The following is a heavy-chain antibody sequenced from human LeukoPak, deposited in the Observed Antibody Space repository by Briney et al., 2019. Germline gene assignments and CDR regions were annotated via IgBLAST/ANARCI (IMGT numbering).Heavy chain of an antibody. D-gene: IGHD3-22*01. V-gene: IGHV6-1*01. Sequence: SQTLSLTCAISGDSVSSNSAAWNWIRQSPSRGLEWLGRTYYRSKWYNDYAVSVKSRITINPDTSKTQFSLKLSSVTAADTAVYYCARVGEKTYYYDSSGYYFDYWGQGTLVTVSS. CDR3: ARVGEKTYYYDSSGYYFDY. CDR2: TYYRSKWYN. CDR1: GDSVSSNSAA. J-gene: IGHJ4*02.